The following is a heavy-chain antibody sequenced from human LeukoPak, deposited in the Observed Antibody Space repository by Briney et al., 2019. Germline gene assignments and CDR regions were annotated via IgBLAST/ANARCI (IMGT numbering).Heavy chain of an antibody. CDR1: GYPFTKWE. Sequence: ASVKVSCKTSGYPFTKWEINWVRQAVGQGLGWLGWVHPDNGNTYYAQRFRGRVTMSRDTSTTTAYMELSGLRSNDTAVYFCATGPRNDPWGQGTLVTVSS. V-gene: IGHV1-8*01. CDR3: ATGPRNDP. J-gene: IGHJ5*02. D-gene: IGHD1-14*01. CDR2: VHPDNGNT.